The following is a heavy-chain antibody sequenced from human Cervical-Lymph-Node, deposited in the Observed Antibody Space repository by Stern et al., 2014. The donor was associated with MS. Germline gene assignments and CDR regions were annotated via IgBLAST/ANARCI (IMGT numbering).Heavy chain of an antibody. CDR2: IKEDGSET. CDR1: GFTFSSYW. V-gene: IGHV3-7*01. Sequence: QLVQSGGGLVQPGGSLRLSCAASGFTFSSYWMNGVRQAPGKGLEWVANIKEDGSETYYVDSVKGRFTISRDNAKNSLYLQMSSLRAEDTAVYYCARGSDTWGQGTLVNVSS. D-gene: IGHD2-15*01. J-gene: IGHJ5*02. CDR3: ARGSDT.